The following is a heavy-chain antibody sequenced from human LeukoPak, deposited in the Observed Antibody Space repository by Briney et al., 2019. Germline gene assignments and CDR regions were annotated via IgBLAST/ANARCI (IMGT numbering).Heavy chain of an antibody. CDR3: ARGRGVGY. Sequence: GGSLRLSCAASGFTFSTSAMTWVRQAPGKGLEWVSGISGSGVTDYADSVKGRFTISRDNSKNTLYLQMNSLRAEDTAVYYCARGRGVGYWGQGTLVTVSS. D-gene: IGHD3-10*01. CDR1: GFTFSTSA. V-gene: IGHV3-23*01. CDR2: ISGSGVT. J-gene: IGHJ4*02.